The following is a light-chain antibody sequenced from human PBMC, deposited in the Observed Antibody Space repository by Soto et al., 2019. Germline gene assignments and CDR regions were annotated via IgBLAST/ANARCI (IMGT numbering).Light chain of an antibody. CDR3: QSYDSSLRSV. Sequence: QSVLTQPPSVSGAPGQRVTISCTGSSSNIGAGYDVHWYQQLPGTAPKLLIYGNSNRPSGVPDRFSGSKSGTSASLAITGLQAGDEADYYCQSYDSSLRSVFGGGTKLTVL. CDR2: GNS. J-gene: IGLJ2*01. V-gene: IGLV1-40*01. CDR1: SSNIGAGYD.